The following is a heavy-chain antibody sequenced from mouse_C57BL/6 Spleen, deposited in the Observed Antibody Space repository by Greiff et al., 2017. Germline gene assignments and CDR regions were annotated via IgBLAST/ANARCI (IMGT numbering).Heavy chain of an antibody. CDR3: ARLNYGSSYGFAY. CDR2: IDPSDSYT. Sequence: QVQLQQPGAELVKPGASVKLSCKASGYTFTSYWMQWVKQRPGQGLEWIGEIDPSDSYTNYNQKFKGKATLTVDKSSSTAYMQLSSLTSEDSAVYYCARLNYGSSYGFAYWGQGTLVTVSA. CDR1: GYTFTSYW. V-gene: IGHV1-50*01. D-gene: IGHD1-1*01. J-gene: IGHJ3*01.